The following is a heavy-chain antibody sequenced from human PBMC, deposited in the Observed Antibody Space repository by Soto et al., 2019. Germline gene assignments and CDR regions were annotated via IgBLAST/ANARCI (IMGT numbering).Heavy chain of an antibody. D-gene: IGHD3-3*01. V-gene: IGHV4-31*03. J-gene: IGHJ3*02. CDR1: GGSISSGGYY. CDR3: ARGENVLRFLEWLFSGAFDI. CDR2: IYYSGST. Sequence: QVQLQESGPGLVKPSQTLSLTCTVSGGSISSGGYYWSWIRQHPGKGLEWIGYIYYSGSTYYNPSLKRRVTISVDTSKNQFSLKLSSVTAADTAVYYCARGENVLRFLEWLFSGAFDIWGQGTMVTVSS.